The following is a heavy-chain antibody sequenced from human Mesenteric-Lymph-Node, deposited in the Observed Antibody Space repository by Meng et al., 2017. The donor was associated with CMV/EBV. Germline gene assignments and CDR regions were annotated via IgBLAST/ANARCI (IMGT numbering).Heavy chain of an antibody. D-gene: IGHD2-2*01. Sequence: LTGAASGFTFNTYEMNWVRQAPGKGLEWVSHISTSGKTIYYADSVKGRFTISRDNAENSLYLQMNSLRAEDTAVYYCARRYCSTTSCLIDYWGRGTLVTVSS. CDR2: ISTSGKTI. V-gene: IGHV3-48*03. J-gene: IGHJ4*02. CDR3: ARRYCSTTSCLIDY. CDR1: GFTFNTYE.